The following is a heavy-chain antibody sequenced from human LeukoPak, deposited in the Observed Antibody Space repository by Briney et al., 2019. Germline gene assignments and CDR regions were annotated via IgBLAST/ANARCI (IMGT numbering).Heavy chain of an antibody. CDR2: IKQDGSEK. D-gene: IGHD2-2*01. V-gene: IGHV3-7*01. J-gene: IGHJ3*02. CDR3: ARDLGPCSRTSCYSLAFDI. CDR1: GFTFSSYS. Sequence: PGGSLRLSCAASGFTFSSYSMNWVRQAPGKGLEWVANIKQDGSEKYYVDSVKGRFTISRDNAKNSLYLQMNSLRAEDTAVYYCARDLGPCSRTSCYSLAFDIWGQGTMVTVSS.